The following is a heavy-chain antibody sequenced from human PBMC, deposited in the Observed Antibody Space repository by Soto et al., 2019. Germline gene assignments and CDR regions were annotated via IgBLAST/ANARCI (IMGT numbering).Heavy chain of an antibody. CDR2: ISNSGRIT. CDR3: ARDHGGGGLTLEY. V-gene: IGHV3-11*01. J-gene: IGHJ4*02. D-gene: IGHD3-16*01. CDR1: GFTFSDYY. Sequence: QVHLEESGGGWVKPGGSLRLSCRASGFTFSDYYMSWIRQAPGKGLEWVADISNSGRITHHADSVEGRFTIYRDNAKDSLFLQLYTLRPEDSAIYYCARDHGGGGLTLEYWGQGTLVTVSS.